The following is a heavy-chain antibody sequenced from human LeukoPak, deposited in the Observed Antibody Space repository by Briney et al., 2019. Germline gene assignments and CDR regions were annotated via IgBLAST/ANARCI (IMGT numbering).Heavy chain of an antibody. V-gene: IGHV4-34*01. D-gene: IGHD6-19*01. Sequence: SETLSLTCAVYGGSFSGYYWSWIRQPPGKGLEWIGEINHSGSTNYNPSLKSRVTISVDTSKNQFSLKLSSVTAADTAVYYCARVGAVAGNMDYWGQGTLVTVSS. J-gene: IGHJ4*02. CDR3: ARVGAVAGNMDY. CDR1: GGSFSGYY. CDR2: INHSGST.